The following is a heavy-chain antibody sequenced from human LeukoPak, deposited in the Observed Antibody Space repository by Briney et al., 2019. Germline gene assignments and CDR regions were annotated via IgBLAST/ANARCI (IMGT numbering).Heavy chain of an antibody. J-gene: IGHJ3*02. CDR1: GGSISSYY. CDR3: ARQNQWQRRTFDAFDI. D-gene: IGHD5-12*01. CDR2: IYYSGST. Sequence: ASETLSLTCTVSGGSISSYYWSWSRQPPGKGVEWVGYIYYSGSTNYNPSLKSRVTISVDTAKNQFSLKLSAVTAADTALYYCARQNQWQRRTFDAFDIWGQGTMVTVSS. V-gene: IGHV4-59*08.